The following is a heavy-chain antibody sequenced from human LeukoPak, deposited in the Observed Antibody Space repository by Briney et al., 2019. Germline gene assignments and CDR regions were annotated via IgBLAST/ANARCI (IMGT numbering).Heavy chain of an antibody. D-gene: IGHD4-23*01. CDR1: GYSFTSYW. J-gene: IGHJ5*02. Sequence: PGESLKISCKGSGYSFTSYWIGWVRQMPGKCLEWMGIIYPGYSDTRYSPSFQGQVTISADKSISTAYLQWSRLKASDTAMYYCAKTTVVTGWFDPWGQGTLVTVSS. CDR3: AKTTVVTGWFDP. V-gene: IGHV5-51*01. CDR2: IYPGYSDT.